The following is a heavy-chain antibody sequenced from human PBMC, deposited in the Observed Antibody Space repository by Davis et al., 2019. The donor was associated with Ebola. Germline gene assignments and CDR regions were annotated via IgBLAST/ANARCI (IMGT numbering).Heavy chain of an antibody. CDR1: GFTFSSYG. V-gene: IGHV3-30*18. CDR3: AKETLDYDFWSGSGGYYFDS. D-gene: IGHD3-3*01. Sequence: GESLKISCAASGFTFSSYGIHWVRQAPGKGLEWVAVISYDGSNKYYADSVKGRFTISRDNSKNTLYLQMNSLRPEDTAVYYCAKETLDYDFWSGSGGYYFDSWGQGTLVTVSS. CDR2: ISYDGSNK. J-gene: IGHJ4*02.